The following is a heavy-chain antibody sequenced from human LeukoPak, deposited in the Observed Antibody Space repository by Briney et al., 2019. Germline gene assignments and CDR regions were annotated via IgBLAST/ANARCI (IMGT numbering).Heavy chain of an antibody. D-gene: IGHD3-10*01. V-gene: IGHV3-7*01. CDR2: IKQDGSEK. J-gene: IGHJ4*02. Sequence: GGFLRLSCAASGFTFSSYWMSWVRQAPGKGLEWVANIKQDGSEKYYVDSVKGRFTISRDNAKNSLYLQMNSLRAEDTAVYYCARALYYYGSGSYYPKIFDYWGQGTLVTVSS. CDR3: ARALYYYGSGSYYPKIFDY. CDR1: GFTFSSYW.